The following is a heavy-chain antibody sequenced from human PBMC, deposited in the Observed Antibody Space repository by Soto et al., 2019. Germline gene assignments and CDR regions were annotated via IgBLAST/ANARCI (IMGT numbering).Heavy chain of an antibody. CDR1: GYTFTSYA. V-gene: IGHV1-3*01. D-gene: IGHD6-19*01. J-gene: IGHJ4*02. CDR3: ARGGGWLQPRAIDY. CDR2: INAGNGNT. Sequence: AAVKVSCKASGYTFTSYAMHGVRQAPGQRLEWMGWINAGNGNTKYSQKFQGRVTITRDTSASTAYMELSSLRSEDTAVYYCARGGGWLQPRAIDYWGQGTLVTVSS.